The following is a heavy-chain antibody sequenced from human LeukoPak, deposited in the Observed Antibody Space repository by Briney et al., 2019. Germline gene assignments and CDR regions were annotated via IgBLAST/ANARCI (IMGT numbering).Heavy chain of an antibody. CDR3: ATYVNWVAGDV. D-gene: IGHD1-1*01. Sequence: GGSLRLSCAASEFTFSSHWMSWVRQAPGKGLEWVANIKDDGSEKYYVDSLKGRFTISRDNANNSLYLQMNSLRAEDTAVYYCATYVNWVAGDVYGQGTTVSVSS. CDR1: EFTFSSHW. V-gene: IGHV3-7*01. J-gene: IGHJ6*02. CDR2: IKDDGSEK.